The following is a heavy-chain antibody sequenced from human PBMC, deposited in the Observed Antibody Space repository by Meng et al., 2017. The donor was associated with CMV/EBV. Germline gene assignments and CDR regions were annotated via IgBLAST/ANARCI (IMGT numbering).Heavy chain of an antibody. CDR3: ARLGIVSSAVGLAFDV. CDR1: GFTSISYR. J-gene: IGHJ3*01. V-gene: IGHV5-51*01. CDR2: IYAGDADF. Sequence: GESLKISCKASGFTSISYRIGWVRQMPGKGLEWMGSIYAGDADFGYNPSFQGQVTISADRSTNTAYLQWRSLKNSDTALYYCARLGIVSSAVGLAFDVWGQGTMVTVSS. D-gene: IGHD5/OR15-5a*01.